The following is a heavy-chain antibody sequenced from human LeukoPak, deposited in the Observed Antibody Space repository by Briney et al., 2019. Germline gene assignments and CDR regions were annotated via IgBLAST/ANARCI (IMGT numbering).Heavy chain of an antibody. J-gene: IGHJ3*02. CDR3: ARTSYYYDSSGYYHASDI. D-gene: IGHD3-22*01. CDR2: IYTSGST. Sequence: SETLSLTCTVSGGSISSYYWSWIRQPAGKGLEWIGRIYTSGSTNYNPSLKSRVTMSVDTSKNQFSLKLSSVTAADTAVYYCARTSYYYDSSGYYHASDIWGQGTMVTVSS. CDR1: GGSISSYY. V-gene: IGHV4-4*07.